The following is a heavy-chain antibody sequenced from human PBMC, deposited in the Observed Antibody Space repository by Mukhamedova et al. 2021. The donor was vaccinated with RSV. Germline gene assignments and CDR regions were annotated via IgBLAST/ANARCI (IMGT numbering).Heavy chain of an antibody. CDR3: ARDHYRNRRFDY. Sequence: AEYMGGRFTISRDNSKNTLYLQMNSLRAEDTAVYYCARDHYRNRRFDYWGQGTLVTVSS. D-gene: IGHD4-11*01. J-gene: IGHJ4*02. V-gene: IGHV3-30*07.